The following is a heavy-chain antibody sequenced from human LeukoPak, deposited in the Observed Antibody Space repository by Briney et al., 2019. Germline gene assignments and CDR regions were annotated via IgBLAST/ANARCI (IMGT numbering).Heavy chain of an antibody. J-gene: IGHJ4*02. D-gene: IGHD6-19*01. CDR1: GGSISSSSYY. Sequence: SETLSLTCTVSGGSISSSSYYWGWIRQPPGKGLEWIGSIYYSGSTYYNPSLKSRVTISVDTSKNQFSLKLSSVTAADTAVYYCAGPTPSAGYSSGAIDYWGQGTLVTVSS. CDR2: IYYSGST. CDR3: AGPTPSAGYSSGAIDY. V-gene: IGHV4-39*01.